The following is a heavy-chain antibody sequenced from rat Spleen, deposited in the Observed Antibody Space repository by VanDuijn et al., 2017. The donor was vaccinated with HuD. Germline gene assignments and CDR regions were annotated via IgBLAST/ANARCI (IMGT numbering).Heavy chain of an antibody. CDR3: TRDALLDA. CDR1: GFTFSNYD. D-gene: IGHD3-1*01. V-gene: IGHV5-25*01. CDR2: ISSGGDNT. J-gene: IGHJ4*01. Sequence: EVQLVESGGGLVQPGRSMKLSCAASGFTFSNYDMAWVRQAPTKGLEWVASISSGGDNTYYRDSVKGRFTISRDNANNTLYLQMNSLRSEDAATYYCTRDALLDAWGQGASVTVSS.